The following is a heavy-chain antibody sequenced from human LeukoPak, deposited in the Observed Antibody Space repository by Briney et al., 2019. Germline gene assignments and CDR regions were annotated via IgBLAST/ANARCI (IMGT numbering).Heavy chain of an antibody. D-gene: IGHD3-10*01. CDR3: ARSLRVRGVPDYMDV. Sequence: GGSLRLSCAASGFTFSSNYMTWVRQAPGKGLEWVSVIYKSAITYYADTVKGRFTISRDNSKNKLYLQMNSLRAEDTAVYYCARSLRVRGVPDYMDVWGKGTTVTISS. J-gene: IGHJ6*03. CDR2: IYKSAIT. CDR1: GFTFSSNY. V-gene: IGHV3-53*01.